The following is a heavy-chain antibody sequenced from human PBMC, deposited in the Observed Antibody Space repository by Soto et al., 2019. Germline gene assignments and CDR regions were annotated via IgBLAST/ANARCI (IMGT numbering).Heavy chain of an antibody. CDR2: IIPILGIA. D-gene: IGHD6-6*01. CDR1: GGTFSSYT. J-gene: IGHJ6*03. CDR3: ARDSIAARLYSDYYYYYYMDV. V-gene: IGHV1-69*04. Sequence: SVKVSCKASGGTFSSYTISWVRQAPGQGLEWMGRIIPILGIANYAQKFQGRVTITADKSTSTAYMELSSLRSEDTAVYYCARDSIAARLYSDYYYYYYMDVWGKGTTVTVSS.